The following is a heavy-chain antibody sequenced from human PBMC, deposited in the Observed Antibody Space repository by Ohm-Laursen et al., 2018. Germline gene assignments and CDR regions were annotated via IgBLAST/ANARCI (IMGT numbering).Heavy chain of an antibody. CDR3: WRSGGRSSCYLCPDV. V-gene: IGHV1-18*01. CDR1: GYTFTSYG. Sequence: SVTASCQAYGYTFTSYGIRSVRQAPGQGLEWLGWMSAHNGNTKNAQKVQGRVSMTTDTCTRKAYMELRSLRSDDTAVYYCWRSGGRSSCYLCPDVWGRGATVTVSS. J-gene: IGHJ6*02. D-gene: IGHD6-13*01. CDR2: MSAHNGNT.